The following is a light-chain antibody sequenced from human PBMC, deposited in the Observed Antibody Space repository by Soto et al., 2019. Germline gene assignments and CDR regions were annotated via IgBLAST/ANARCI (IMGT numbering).Light chain of an antibody. CDR2: DVT. CDR1: SSDVGGYNY. CDR3: ISYTSSSTLV. V-gene: IGLV2-14*01. J-gene: IGLJ2*01. Sequence: QSALTQPASVSGSPGQSITISCTGTSSDVGGYNYVSWYQQHPGKAPQLMIYDVTYRPSGVSNRFSGSKSGNTASLTISGLLAEDEADYYCISYTSSSTLVFCGGTKLTVL.